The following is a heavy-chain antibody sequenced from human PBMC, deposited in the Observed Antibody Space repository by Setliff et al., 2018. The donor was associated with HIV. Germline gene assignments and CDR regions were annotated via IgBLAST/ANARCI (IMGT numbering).Heavy chain of an antibody. CDR3: AREGQQLARSFDF. CDR1: GGPLNSRNW. Sequence: SETLSLTCAVSGGPLNSRNWWSWVRQPPGKGLEWIGDISYNPSLKSRATISVDKSKNQFFLKLTSVTAADTAVYFCAREGQQLARSFDFWGQGSLVTVSS. J-gene: IGHJ4*02. D-gene: IGHD6-13*01. CDR2: I. V-gene: IGHV4-4*02.